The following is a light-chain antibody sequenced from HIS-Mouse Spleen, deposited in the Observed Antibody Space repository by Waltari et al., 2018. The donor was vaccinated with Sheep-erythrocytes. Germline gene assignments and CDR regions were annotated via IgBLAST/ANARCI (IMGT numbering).Light chain of an antibody. CDR3: QQYNNWMYT. V-gene: IGKV1-17*01. CDR2: AAS. Sequence: IQMTQSPSSLSASVGDRVTITCRASQGIRNDLGWYQQKPGKAPKLLIYAASSLQSGVPSRFSGSGSGTEFTLTISSMQSEDFAVYYCQQYNNWMYTFGQGTKLEIK. CDR1: QGIRND. J-gene: IGKJ2*01.